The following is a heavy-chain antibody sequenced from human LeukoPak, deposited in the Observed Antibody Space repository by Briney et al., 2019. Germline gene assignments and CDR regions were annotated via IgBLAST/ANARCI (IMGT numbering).Heavy chain of an antibody. CDR3: ARDIYCTNGVCYRLGY. CDR1: GYTFTGYY. J-gene: IGHJ4*02. V-gene: IGHV1-2*05. D-gene: IGHD2-8*01. Sequence: ASVKVSCKASGYTFTGYYMHWVRQAPGQGLEWMGRINPNSGGTNYAQKLQGRVTMTRDTSISTAYMELSRLRSDDTDVYYCARDIYCTNGVCYRLGYWGQGTLVTVSS. CDR2: INPNSGGT.